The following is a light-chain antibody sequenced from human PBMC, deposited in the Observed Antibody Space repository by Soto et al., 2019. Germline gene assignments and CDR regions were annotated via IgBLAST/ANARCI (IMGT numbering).Light chain of an antibody. V-gene: IGKV4-1*01. J-gene: IGKJ4*01. Sequence: EIVMTQSPDSLAVSLGERATINCKSSQTILYSSNNKHFLAWYQQKPGQPPKLLIYWASTRTSGVPDRVSGSGSGTDFTLTINSLQAEDVAVYYCQHPYGTPTFGGGTRVEIK. CDR1: QTILYSSNNKHF. CDR3: QHPYGTPT. CDR2: WAS.